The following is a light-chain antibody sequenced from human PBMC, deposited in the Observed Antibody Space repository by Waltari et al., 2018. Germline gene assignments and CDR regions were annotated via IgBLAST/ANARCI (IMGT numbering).Light chain of an antibody. CDR3: CSCARSLSVV. V-gene: IGLV2-23*02. Sequence: QSALTQPASVSGSPGQSITISCTGTSSDVGSYNLVSWYQQHPGKAPKLIIYEVTQRPSGVSNRFYGSKSGITASLTISGLQAEDEADYYCCSCARSLSVVFGGGTKLTVL. CDR1: SSDVGSYNL. J-gene: IGLJ2*01. CDR2: EVT.